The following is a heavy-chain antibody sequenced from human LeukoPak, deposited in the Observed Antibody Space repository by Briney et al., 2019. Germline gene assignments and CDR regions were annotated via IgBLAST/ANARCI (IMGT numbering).Heavy chain of an antibody. V-gene: IGHV3-7*01. Sequence: PGGSLRLSCAASDFTFSFYWMTWVRRAPGEGLEWVANILPDGSEKYYLDSVKGRFTISRDNPTHSLYLQINSLRAEDTALYYCGRLARNAWYAVDYWGQGTLVTVSS. CDR2: ILPDGSEK. D-gene: IGHD6-19*01. CDR3: GRLARNAWYAVDY. CDR1: DFTFSFYW. J-gene: IGHJ4*02.